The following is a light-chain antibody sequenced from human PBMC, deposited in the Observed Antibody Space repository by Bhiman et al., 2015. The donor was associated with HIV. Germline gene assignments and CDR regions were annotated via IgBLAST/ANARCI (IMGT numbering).Light chain of an antibody. CDR1: SSDVGTYNL. J-gene: IGLJ1*01. V-gene: IGLV2-14*02. Sequence: QSALTQPASVSGWPGQSITISCTGTSSDVGTYNLVSWYQQHPGKAPQLIIYDVSLRPSGISNRFSGSKSGNTASLTISGLQAEDEADYYCTSYTVSASFVFGGATKVTVL. CDR2: DVS. CDR3: TSYTVSASFV.